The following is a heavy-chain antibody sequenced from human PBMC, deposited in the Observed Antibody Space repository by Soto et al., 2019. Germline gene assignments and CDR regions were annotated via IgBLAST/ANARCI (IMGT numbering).Heavy chain of an antibody. D-gene: IGHD2-21*02. V-gene: IGHV1-69*01. CDR2: IIPIFGTA. CDR1: GGTFSSYA. CDR3: ARGVSAYCGGDCYSWVY. J-gene: IGHJ4*02. Sequence: QVQLVQSGAEVKKPGSSVKVSCKASGGTFSSYAISWVRQAPGQGLEWMGGIIPIFGTANYAQKFQGRVTITADESTSSAYMELSSLRSEDTAVYYCARGVSAYCGGDCYSWVYWGQGTLVTVSS.